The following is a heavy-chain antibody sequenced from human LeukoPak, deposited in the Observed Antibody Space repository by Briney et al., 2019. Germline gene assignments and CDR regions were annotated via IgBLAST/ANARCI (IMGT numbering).Heavy chain of an antibody. J-gene: IGHJ4*02. Sequence: GGSLRLSCAASGFTFSSYAMSWVRQAPGKGREWVSAISGSGGSTYYAHSVKGRFTISTDNSKNTLYLQMNSLRAEDTAVYYCAKYRYWKALYGQGYYFDYWGQGTLVTVSS. CDR3: AKYRYWKALYGQGYYFDY. CDR1: GFTFSSYA. V-gene: IGHV3-23*01. D-gene: IGHD1-1*01. CDR2: ISGSGGST.